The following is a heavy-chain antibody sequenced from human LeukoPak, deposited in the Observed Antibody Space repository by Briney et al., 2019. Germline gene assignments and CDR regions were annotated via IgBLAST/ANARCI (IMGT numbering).Heavy chain of an antibody. J-gene: IGHJ4*02. V-gene: IGHV3-33*01. Sequence: PGGSLRLSCAASGFTFSYYGMHWVRQAPGKGLEWVAGIRYDGSNQYYADSVKGRFTISRDNPRNTLYPQMNSLRAEDTAVYYCARDDCSSTTCYAYWGQGTLVTVSS. CDR2: IRYDGSNQ. D-gene: IGHD2-2*01. CDR1: GFTFSYYG. CDR3: ARDDCSSTTCYAY.